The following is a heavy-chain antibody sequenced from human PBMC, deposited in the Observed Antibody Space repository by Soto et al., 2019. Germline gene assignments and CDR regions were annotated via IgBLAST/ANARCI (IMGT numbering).Heavy chain of an antibody. CDR1: GGSFSGYY. D-gene: IGHD6-6*01. CDR3: ARGLTAEYSSSSADY. CDR2: INHSGST. Sequence: QVQLQQWDAGLLKPSETLSLTCAVYGGSFSGYYWSWIRQPPGKGLEWIGEINHSGSTNYNPSLKSRVTISVDTSKTQFSLNLSSVTAADTAVYYCARGLTAEYSSSSADYWGQGTLVTVSA. V-gene: IGHV4-34*01. J-gene: IGHJ4*02.